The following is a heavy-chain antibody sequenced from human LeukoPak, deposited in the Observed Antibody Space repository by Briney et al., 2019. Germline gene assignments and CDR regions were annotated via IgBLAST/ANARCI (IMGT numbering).Heavy chain of an antibody. CDR3: AKVGSGEPYYYCYYMDV. CDR2: IRYDGSNK. CDR1: GFTFSSYG. J-gene: IGHJ6*03. V-gene: IGHV3-30*02. Sequence: GGSLRLSCAASGFTFSSYGMHWVRQAPGKGLEWVAFIRYDGSNKYYADSVKGRFTISRDNSKNTLYLQMNSLRAEDTAVYYCAKVGSGEPYYYCYYMDVWGKGTTVTVSS. D-gene: IGHD3-10*01.